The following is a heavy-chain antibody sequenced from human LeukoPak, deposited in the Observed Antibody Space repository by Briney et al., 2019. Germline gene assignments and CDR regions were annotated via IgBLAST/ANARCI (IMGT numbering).Heavy chain of an antibody. CDR1: GFTFSSCS. Sequence: GGSLRLSCAASGFTFSSCSMNWVRQAPGKGLEWVAVIWYDGSCKYYADSVKGRFTISRDNSKDTVYLQMNSLRADDTAVYYCARDQGYNYGSYYFDYWGQGTLVTVSS. D-gene: IGHD5-18*01. CDR2: IWYDGSCK. CDR3: ARDQGYNYGSYYFDY. J-gene: IGHJ4*02. V-gene: IGHV3-33*08.